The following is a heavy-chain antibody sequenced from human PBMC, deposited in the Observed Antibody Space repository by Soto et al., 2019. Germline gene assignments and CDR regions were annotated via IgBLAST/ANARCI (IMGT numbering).Heavy chain of an antibody. CDR1: GGTFSSYA. Sequence: QVQLVQSGAEVKKPGSSVKVSCKASGGTFSSYAISWVRQAPGQGLEWMGGIIPIFGTANYAQKFQGRVTITADAPTSTAHMDVCSLTSADTAVYYCARRYDYGGPSWYFDLWCRGTLVTVSS. J-gene: IGHJ2*01. V-gene: IGHV1-69*12. CDR2: IIPIFGTA. D-gene: IGHD4-17*01. CDR3: ARRYDYGGPSWYFDL.